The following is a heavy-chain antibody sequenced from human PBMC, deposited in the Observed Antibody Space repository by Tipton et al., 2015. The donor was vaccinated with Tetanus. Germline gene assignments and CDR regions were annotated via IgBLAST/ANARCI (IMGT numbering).Heavy chain of an antibody. CDR1: GGSISGHY. J-gene: IGHJ3*02. V-gene: IGHV4-59*11. CDR3: AGWELLNWNAFDI. D-gene: IGHD2-15*01. CDR2: AYYSGTT. Sequence: TLSLTCTVSGGSISGHYWSWIRQPPGKGLEWLGRAYYSGTTNYNPSLNSRATISVDTSRNQFSLKLTSVTAADTAVYYCAGWELLNWNAFDIWGQGTGVTVSA.